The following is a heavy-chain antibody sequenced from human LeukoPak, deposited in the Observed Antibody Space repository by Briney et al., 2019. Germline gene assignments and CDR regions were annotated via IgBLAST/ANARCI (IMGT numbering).Heavy chain of an antibody. CDR2: ISSDSGII. CDR1: GFTFSRYS. V-gene: IGHV3-48*01. Sequence: GGSLRLSCAASGFTFSRYSMNWVRQAPGKGLEWVSYISSDSGIISYADPVKGRFTISRDNAKNSLYLQMNSLRAEDTAVYYCARDVNWAFDYWGQGNLVTVSS. D-gene: IGHD7-27*01. J-gene: IGHJ4*02. CDR3: ARDVNWAFDY.